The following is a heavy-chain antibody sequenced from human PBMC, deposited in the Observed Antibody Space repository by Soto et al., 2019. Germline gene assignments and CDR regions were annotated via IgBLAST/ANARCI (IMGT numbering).Heavy chain of an antibody. CDR1: GYTFTSYG. Sequence: GASVKVSCKASGYTFTSYGISWVRQAPGQGLEWMGWISAYNGNTSYAQKLQGRVTMTTDTSTSTAYMELRSLRSDDTAVYYCARFYQNLSIVGATSGYFDYWGQGTLVTVSS. CDR2: ISAYNGNT. J-gene: IGHJ4*02. CDR3: ARFYQNLSIVGATSGYFDY. V-gene: IGHV1-18*04. D-gene: IGHD1-26*01.